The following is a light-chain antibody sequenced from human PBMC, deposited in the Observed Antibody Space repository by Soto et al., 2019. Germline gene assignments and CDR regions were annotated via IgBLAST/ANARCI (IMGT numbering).Light chain of an antibody. V-gene: IGLV2-14*01. J-gene: IGLJ1*01. CDR1: GSDVGAYRY. CDR3: DSYTSSSSYA. Sequence: QSVLTQPASVSGSPGQSITISCTGTGSDVGAYRYVSWYQQHPGQAPKLIIYDVSNRPSGVSDRFSGSKSGNTASLTISGLQSEDEADYYCDSYTSSSSYAVGTGTKVTVL. CDR2: DVS.